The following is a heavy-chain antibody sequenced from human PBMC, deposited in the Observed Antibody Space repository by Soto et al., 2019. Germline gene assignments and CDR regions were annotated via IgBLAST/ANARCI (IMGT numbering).Heavy chain of an antibody. CDR3: VRAWAGY. J-gene: IGHJ4*02. CDR1: GFTFSSYW. D-gene: IGHD6-19*01. Sequence: GGSLRLSCAASGFTFSSYWMHWIRQAPGKGLVWVSRINSDGSAINYADSVKGRFTVSRDNAKNTLYLQMNSLRAEDTAVYYCVRAWAGYWGQGTLVTDSS. V-gene: IGHV3-74*01. CDR2: INSDGSAI.